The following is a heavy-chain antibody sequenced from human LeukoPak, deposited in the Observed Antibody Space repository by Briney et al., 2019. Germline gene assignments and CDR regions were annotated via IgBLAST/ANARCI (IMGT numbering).Heavy chain of an antibody. V-gene: IGHV4-30-4*01. CDR1: GGSISSGDYY. Sequence: SETLSLTCTVSGGSISSGDYYWSWIRQPPGKGLEWIGYIYYSGSTYYNPPLKSRVTISVDTSKNQFSLKLSSVTAADTAVYYCASSRHYYYGMDVWGQGTTVTVSS. J-gene: IGHJ6*02. CDR3: ASSRHYYYGMDV. CDR2: IYYSGST.